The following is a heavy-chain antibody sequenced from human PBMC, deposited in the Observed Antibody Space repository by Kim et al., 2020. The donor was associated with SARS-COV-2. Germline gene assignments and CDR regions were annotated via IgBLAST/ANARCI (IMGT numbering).Heavy chain of an antibody. CDR2: INPNAGST. CDR1: GYTFTNYY. V-gene: IGHV1-46*01. D-gene: IGHD3-9*01. CDR3: ARGENFDWLLYGDVDY. Sequence: ASVKVSCKASGYTFTNYYMHWVRQAPGQGFEYLGIINPNAGSTSHAQKFQGRVTLTRDTSTSTVYMELSSLRSEDTAVYYCARGENFDWLLYGDVDYWG. J-gene: IGHJ4*01.